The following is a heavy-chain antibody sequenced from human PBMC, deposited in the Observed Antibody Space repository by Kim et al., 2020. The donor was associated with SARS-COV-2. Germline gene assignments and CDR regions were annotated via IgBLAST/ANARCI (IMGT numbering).Heavy chain of an antibody. CDR2: IYYSGST. Sequence: SETLSLTCTVSGGSISSSSYYWGWIRQPPGKGLEWIGSIYYSGSTYYNPSLKSRVTISVDTSKNQFSLKLSSVTAAGTAVYYCATHRMLYGRDYGMDVWGQGTTVTVSS. J-gene: IGHJ6*02. V-gene: IGHV4-39*01. CDR3: ATHRMLYGRDYGMDV. D-gene: IGHD2-8*01. CDR1: GGSISSSSYY.